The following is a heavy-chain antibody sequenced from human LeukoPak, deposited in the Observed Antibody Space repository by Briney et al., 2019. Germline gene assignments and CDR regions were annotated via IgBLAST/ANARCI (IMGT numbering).Heavy chain of an antibody. V-gene: IGHV4-31*03. CDR2: IFYSRST. CDR1: GGSISRGGYY. CDR3: ARSEALDI. Sequence: SETLSLTCTVSGGSISRGGYYWSWIRQHPGKGLEWIGYIFYSRSTYYNPSLRSRVTISVDTSKNQFCLKLSSVTAADTAVYYCARSEALDIWGQGTMVTVSS. J-gene: IGHJ3*02.